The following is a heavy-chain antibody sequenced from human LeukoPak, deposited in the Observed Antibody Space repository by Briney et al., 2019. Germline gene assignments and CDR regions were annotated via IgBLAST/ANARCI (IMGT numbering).Heavy chain of an antibody. CDR2: IYYSGST. D-gene: IGHD3-9*01. CDR1: GGSISSYY. CDR3: AKGLRYFDWFPYDAFDI. Sequence: SETLSLTCTVSGGSISSYYWSWIRQPPGKGLEWIGYIYYSGSTNYNPSLKSRVTISVDTSKNQFSLKLSSVTAADTAVYYCAKGLRYFDWFPYDAFDIWGQGTMVTVSS. V-gene: IGHV4-59*01. J-gene: IGHJ3*02.